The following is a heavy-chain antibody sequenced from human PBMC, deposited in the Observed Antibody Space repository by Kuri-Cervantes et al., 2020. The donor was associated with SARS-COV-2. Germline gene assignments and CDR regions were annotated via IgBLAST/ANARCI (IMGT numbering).Heavy chain of an antibody. D-gene: IGHD3-10*01. J-gene: IGHJ6*03. V-gene: IGHV4-38-2*01. CDR3: ARITMVRGVIYMDV. Sequence: GSLRLSCAVSGYSISSGYYWGWIRQPPGKGLEWIGSIYHSGSTYYNPSLKSRVTISVDTSKNQFSLKLSSVTAADTVVYYCARITMVRGVIYMDVWGKGTTVTVSS. CDR1: GYSISSGYY. CDR2: IYHSGST.